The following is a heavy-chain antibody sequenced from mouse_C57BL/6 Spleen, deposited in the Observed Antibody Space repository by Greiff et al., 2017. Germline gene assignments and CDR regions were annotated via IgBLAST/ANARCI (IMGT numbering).Heavy chain of an antibody. Sequence: VKLMESGPGLVQPSQSLSITCTVSGFSLTSYGVHWVRQSPGKGLEWLGVIWSGGSTDYNAAFISRLSISKDNSKSQVFFIMNSLQADDTAIYYCGRNEGFFYFDYWGQGTTLTVSS. CDR3: GRNEGFFYFDY. CDR2: IWSGGST. V-gene: IGHV2-2*01. CDR1: GFSLTSYG. J-gene: IGHJ2*01.